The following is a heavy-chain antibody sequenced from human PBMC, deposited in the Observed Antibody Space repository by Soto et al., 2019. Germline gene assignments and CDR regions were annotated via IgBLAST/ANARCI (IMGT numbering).Heavy chain of an antibody. Sequence: EVQLVESGGGVVQPGGSLRLSCAAPGFTFSGFWMHWVRQAPGKGLVWVSRMKSDGTSVTYADSVKGRFTISTDNAKNTLYLQMNSLRVEDTAVYYCKAARRSPYVEYWGQGTLVTVSA. CDR1: GFTFSGFW. V-gene: IGHV3-74*01. J-gene: IGHJ4*02. D-gene: IGHD6-6*01. CDR3: KAARRSPYVEY. CDR2: MKSDGTSV.